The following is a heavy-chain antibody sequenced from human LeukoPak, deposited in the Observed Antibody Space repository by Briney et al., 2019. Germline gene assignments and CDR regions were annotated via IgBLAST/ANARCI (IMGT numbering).Heavy chain of an antibody. D-gene: IGHD6-19*01. CDR3: ARTSTYSSGWLFDY. J-gene: IGHJ4*02. CDR1: GFTFSSYA. V-gene: IGHV3-30*04. Sequence: PGRSLRLSCAASGFTFSSYAMHWVRQAPGKGLGWVAVISYDGSNKYYADSVKGRFTISRDNSKNTLYLQMDSLRAEDTAVYYRARTSTYSSGWLFDYWGQGTLVTVSS. CDR2: ISYDGSNK.